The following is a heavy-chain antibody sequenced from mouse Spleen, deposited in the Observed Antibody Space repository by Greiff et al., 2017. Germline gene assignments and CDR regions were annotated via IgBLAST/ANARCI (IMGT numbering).Heavy chain of an antibody. D-gene: IGHD1-1*01. J-gene: IGHJ2*01. CDR3: ARDLYYSGRSYFDY. Sequence: EVQLVESGGGLVKPGGSLKLSCAASGFTFSSYAMSWVRQTPEKRLEWVATISDGGSYTYYPDNVKGRFTISRDNAKNNLYLQMSHLKSEDTAMYYCARDLYYSGRSYFDYWGQGTTLTVSS. CDR1: GFTFSSYA. CDR2: ISDGGSYT. V-gene: IGHV5-4*01.